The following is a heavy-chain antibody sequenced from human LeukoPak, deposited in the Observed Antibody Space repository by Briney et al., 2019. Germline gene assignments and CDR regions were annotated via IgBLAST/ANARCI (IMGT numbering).Heavy chain of an antibody. CDR3: AKDFRGYNYGYCFDY. D-gene: IGHD5-18*01. J-gene: IGHJ4*02. V-gene: IGHV3-30*18. CDR2: ISYDGSMK. CDR1: GFTFSSYG. Sequence: GGSLRLSCAASGFTFSSYGMNWARQAPGKGLEWVAVISYDGSMKYYADSVKGRFTISRENSKNTLYLQMNSLRAEDTAVYYCAKDFRGYNYGYCFDYWGQGTLVTVSS.